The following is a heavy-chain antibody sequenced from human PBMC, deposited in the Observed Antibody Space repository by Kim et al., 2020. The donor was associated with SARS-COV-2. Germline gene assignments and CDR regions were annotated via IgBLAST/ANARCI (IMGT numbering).Heavy chain of an antibody. CDR1: GFTFSSYG. Sequence: GGSLRLSCAASGFTFSSYGMHWVRQAPGKGLEWVAVIWYDGSNKYYADSVKGRFTISRDNSKNTLYLQMNSLRAEDTAVYYCAKDLGDGVVVPAAMAHWGQGTLVTVSS. CDR3: AKDLGDGVVVPAAMAH. D-gene: IGHD2-2*01. CDR2: IWYDGSNK. V-gene: IGHV3-33*06. J-gene: IGHJ4*02.